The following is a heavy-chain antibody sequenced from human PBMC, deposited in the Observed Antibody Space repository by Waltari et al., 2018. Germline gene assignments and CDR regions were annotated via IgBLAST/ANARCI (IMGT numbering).Heavy chain of an antibody. CDR3: ARDRVVPADEPDYYGLDV. J-gene: IGHJ6*02. Sequence: QVHLQESGPGQVKPSEPLSLTCDVSRGSLRSHYWSWIRRPPGKGLEWIGYIYYNGATNYNPSRMSRVTISVDTAKNQFSLKLSSVTAADTAVYYCARDRVVPADEPDYYGLDVWGQGTTVTVSS. D-gene: IGHD2-2*01. CDR1: RGSLRSHY. CDR2: IYYNGAT. V-gene: IGHV4-59*11.